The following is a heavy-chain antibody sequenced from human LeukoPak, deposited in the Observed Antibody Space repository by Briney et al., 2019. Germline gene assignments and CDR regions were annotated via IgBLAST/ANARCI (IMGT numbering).Heavy chain of an antibody. CDR2: IYHSRST. V-gene: IGHV4-38-2*01. D-gene: IGHD6-13*01. CDR1: GYSISSGYY. J-gene: IGHJ4*02. Sequence: SETLSLTCAVSGYSISSGYYWGWIRQPPGKGLEWIGSIYHSRSTYYNPSLKSRVTISVDTSKNQFSLKLSSVTAAHTAVYYCARQRWEQQLGGTVDYWGQGTLVTVSS. CDR3: ARQRWEQQLGGTVDY.